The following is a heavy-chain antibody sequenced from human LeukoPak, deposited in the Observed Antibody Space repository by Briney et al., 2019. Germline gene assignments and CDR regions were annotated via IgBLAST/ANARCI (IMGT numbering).Heavy chain of an antibody. D-gene: IGHD2-21*02. V-gene: IGHV3-21*01. CDR1: GFTFSSYI. CDR3: ARDVYCGGDCHQPYFDY. J-gene: IGHJ4*02. Sequence: GGSLRLSCAASGFTFSSYIMNWVRQAPGKGLEWVSSIRGSDSYIYYADSVKGRFTISRDNAKNSLYLQMNSLRAEDTAVYYCARDVYCGGDCHQPYFDYWGQGTLVTVSS. CDR2: IRGSDSYI.